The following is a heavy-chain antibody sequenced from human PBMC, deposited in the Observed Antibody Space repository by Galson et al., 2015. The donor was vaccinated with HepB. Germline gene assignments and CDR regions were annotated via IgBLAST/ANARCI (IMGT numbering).Heavy chain of an antibody. CDR1: GFTVSRNY. CDR3: ARVSPYYDFWSGYSPGYYDY. CDR2: IYSGGST. J-gene: IGHJ4*02. D-gene: IGHD3-3*01. Sequence: SLRLSCAASGFTVSRNYMSWVRQAPGKGLEWVSVIYSGGSTYYADSVKGRFTISRDNSKNTLYLQMNSLRAEDTAVYFCARVSPYYDFWSGYSPGYYDYWGQGTVVTVSS. V-gene: IGHV3-53*01.